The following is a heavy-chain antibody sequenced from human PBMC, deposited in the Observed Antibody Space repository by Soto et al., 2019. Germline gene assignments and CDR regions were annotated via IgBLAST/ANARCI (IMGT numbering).Heavy chain of an antibody. Sequence: GEALSISFLVSGDDFAMYWIAWVRQTPGRGLEWIGIIHPSDSDIRYSPSFQGHVTISVDRPTTTAYLQWSGLKASDSATYYCARHRRAIVASTDPLANWGQGTKVTVSS. J-gene: IGHJ3*01. D-gene: IGHD5-12*01. CDR3: ARHRRAIVASTDPLAN. CDR1: GDDFAMYW. CDR2: IHPSDSDI. V-gene: IGHV5-51*01.